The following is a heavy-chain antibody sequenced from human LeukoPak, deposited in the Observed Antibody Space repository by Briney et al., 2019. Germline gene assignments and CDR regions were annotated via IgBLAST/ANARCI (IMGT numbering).Heavy chain of an antibody. D-gene: IGHD2-15*01. CDR1: GFSFNTYT. J-gene: IGHJ6*03. CDR2: ISSSGLYT. V-gene: IGHV3-21*01. CDR3: ARGGSGGSYYYYMDV. Sequence: GGSLRLSCAASGFSFNTYTMNWVRQAPGKGLEWVSSISSSGLYTYYADSVKGRFTMSRDNAKNSLYLHMNSLRAEDTAVYYCARGGSGGSYYYYMDVWGKGTTVTVSS.